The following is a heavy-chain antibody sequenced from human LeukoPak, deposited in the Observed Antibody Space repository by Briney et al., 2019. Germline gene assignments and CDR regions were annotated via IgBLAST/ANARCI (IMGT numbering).Heavy chain of an antibody. CDR1: GFTFSSYA. Sequence: GGSLRLSCAASGFTFSSYAMSWVRQAPGKGLEWVSDISGSGSSTYYADSVKGRFTISRDTSKDMLYLQMNSLRAEDTAVYYCAKALTSYYNYMDVWGKGTTVTVSS. J-gene: IGHJ6*03. CDR3: AKALTSYYNYMDV. V-gene: IGHV3-23*01. CDR2: ISGSGSST.